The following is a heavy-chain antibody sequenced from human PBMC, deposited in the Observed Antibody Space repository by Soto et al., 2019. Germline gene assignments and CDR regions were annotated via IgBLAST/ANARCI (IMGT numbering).Heavy chain of an antibody. CDR3: ARHLVPELEPTTPYYNARDG. CDR2: IGNKAKGYAT. J-gene: IGHJ6*02. V-gene: IGHV3-73*01. Sequence: GGSLRLSCVASGFTFSSSVVHWVRQAPGKXLEWVGHIGNKAKGYATAYTASVKGRFTISRDDSKKTTYLQMNSLKIDDTAVYYCARHLVPELEPTTPYYNARDGWGQGTTVTVSS. D-gene: IGHD1-1*01. CDR1: GFTFSSSV.